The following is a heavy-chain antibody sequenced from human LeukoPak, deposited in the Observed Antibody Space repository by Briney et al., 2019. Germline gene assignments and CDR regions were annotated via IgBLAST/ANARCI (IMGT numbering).Heavy chain of an antibody. CDR3: ARDRRGLL. D-gene: IGHD2-21*01. CDR2: INHSGST. V-gene: IGHV4-34*01. CDR1: GGSFSGYY. J-gene: IGHJ4*02. Sequence: SDTLSLTCAVYGGSFSGYYWSWIRQPPGKGLEWIGEINHSGSTNYNPSLKSRVTISVDTSKNQFSLKLSSVTAADTAVYYCARDRRGLLWGQGTLVTVSS.